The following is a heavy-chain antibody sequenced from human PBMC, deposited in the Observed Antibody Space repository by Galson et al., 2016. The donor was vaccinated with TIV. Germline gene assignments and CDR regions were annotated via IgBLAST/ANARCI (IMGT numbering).Heavy chain of an antibody. CDR1: GFTFSNYA. CDR2: INDDGGRT. D-gene: IGHD3-16*02. CDR3: AKVEDGAMLTYGGIIVLGGFDY. Sequence: SLRLSCAASGFTFSNYAMSWVRQAPGKGLGWVSVINDDGGRTNYANSVKGRLTISRDNSKNMVYLQMYNLRVEDTAVYYCAKVEDGAMLTYGGIIVLGGFDYWGQGSLVTVSS. V-gene: IGHV3-23*01. J-gene: IGHJ4*02.